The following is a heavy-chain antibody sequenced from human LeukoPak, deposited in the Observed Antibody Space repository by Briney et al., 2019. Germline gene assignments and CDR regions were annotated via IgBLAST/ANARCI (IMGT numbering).Heavy chain of an antibody. CDR1: IDSISSYY. J-gene: IGHJ4*02. CDR3: AGSYNWGDDFDY. Sequence: SETLSLTCTVSIDSISSYYWSWVRQPPGKGLEWGGYIFYSGSTNYNPSLKSRVTISVDTSKNQLSLKLNSVTAADTAVYYCAGSYNWGDDFDYWGPGTLVTVSS. CDR2: IFYSGST. D-gene: IGHD1-1*01. V-gene: IGHV4-59*01.